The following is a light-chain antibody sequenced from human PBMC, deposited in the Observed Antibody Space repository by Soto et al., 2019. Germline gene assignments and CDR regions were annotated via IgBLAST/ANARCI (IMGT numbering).Light chain of an antibody. CDR2: EVS. CDR1: SSDVSGYNY. V-gene: IGLV2-8*01. CDR3: SSYAGSNKFVV. J-gene: IGLJ2*01. Sequence: QSVLTQPPSASGSPGQSVTISCTGTSSDVSGYNYVSWYQQHPGKAPKLMIYEVSKRPSGVPDRFSGSKSGNTASLTVSGLQAEDEADYYCSSYAGSNKFVVFGGGTKLTVL.